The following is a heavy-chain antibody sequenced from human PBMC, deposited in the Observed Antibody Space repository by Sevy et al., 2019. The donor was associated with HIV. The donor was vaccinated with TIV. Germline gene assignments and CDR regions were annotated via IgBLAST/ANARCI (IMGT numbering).Heavy chain of an antibody. CDR1: GGSINSDH. Sequence: AETLSLTCTVSGGSINSDHWNWIRQPPGKGLEWIGYVNYTGGTNYNPSLKNRVTISGDRTKNQSSHKLTSVTAADTAVYYCARRNDFDIWGQGTMVTVSS. CDR3: ARRNDFDI. CDR2: VNYTGGT. J-gene: IGHJ3*02. V-gene: IGHV4-59*08.